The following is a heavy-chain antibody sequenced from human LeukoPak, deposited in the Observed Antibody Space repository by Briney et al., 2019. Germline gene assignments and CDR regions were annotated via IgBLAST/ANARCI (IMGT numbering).Heavy chain of an antibody. CDR3: ARTTMVRGTYYMDV. J-gene: IGHJ6*03. V-gene: IGHV4-59*01. Sequence: KPSETLSLTCTVSGGSISSYYWSWIRQPPGEGLEWIGCIYYSGYTNYKSSLKSRVTISVDTSKNQFSLKLSSVTAADTAVYYCARTTMVRGTYYMDVWGKGTTVTVSS. CDR2: IYYSGYT. CDR1: GGSISSYY. D-gene: IGHD3-10*01.